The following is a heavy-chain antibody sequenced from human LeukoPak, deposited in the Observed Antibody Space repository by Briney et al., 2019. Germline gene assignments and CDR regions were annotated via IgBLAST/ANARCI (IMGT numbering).Heavy chain of an antibody. CDR1: GGSISSYY. CDR3: ASGECSGGSCYALAGY. CDR2: IYYSGST. Sequence: SETLSLTCTVSGGSISSYYWSWIRQPPGKGLEWIGYIYYSGSTNYNPSLKSRVTISVDTSRNQFSLKLSSVTAADTAVYYCASGECSGGSCYALAGYWGQGILVTVSS. J-gene: IGHJ4*02. D-gene: IGHD2-15*01. V-gene: IGHV4-59*01.